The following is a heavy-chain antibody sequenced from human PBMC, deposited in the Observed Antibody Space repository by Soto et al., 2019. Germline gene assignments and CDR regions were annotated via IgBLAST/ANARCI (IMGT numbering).Heavy chain of an antibody. D-gene: IGHD6-19*01. J-gene: IGHJ4*02. Sequence: QVQLVESGGGVVQPGRSLRLSCAASGFTFSSYGMHWVRQAPGKGLEWVAVISYEGSNKYYADSVKGRFTISRDNSKNTLYMQMNSLRAEDTAVYYCAKYRVAVAALDYWGQGTLVTVSS. CDR2: ISYEGSNK. V-gene: IGHV3-30*18. CDR3: AKYRVAVAALDY. CDR1: GFTFSSYG.